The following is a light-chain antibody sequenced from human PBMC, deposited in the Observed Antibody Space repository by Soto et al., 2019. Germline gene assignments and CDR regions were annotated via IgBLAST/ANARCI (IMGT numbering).Light chain of an antibody. V-gene: IGLV1-47*01. Sequence: QSVLTQPPSASGTPGQRVTISCSGSSSXIGSKYVYWYQQLPGTAPKLLMYRNNQRPSGVPDRFSGSKSGTSASLAISGLRSEDEADYYCAAWDAGVSGPAFGGGTKVTVL. CDR1: SSXIGSKY. CDR3: AAWDAGVSGPA. J-gene: IGLJ2*01. CDR2: RNN.